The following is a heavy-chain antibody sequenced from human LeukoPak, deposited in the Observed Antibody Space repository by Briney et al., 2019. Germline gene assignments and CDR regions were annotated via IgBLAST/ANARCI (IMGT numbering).Heavy chain of an antibody. J-gene: IGHJ4*02. CDR2: IRRKTYGGTS. CDR1: GFNFGDYT. CDR3: ARNGGDYRNGGEYCSGTSCYLR. D-gene: IGHD2-2*01. V-gene: IGHV3-49*04. Sequence: GGSLRLSCTTSGFNFGDYTMSWVRQAPGKGLEWVGFIRRKTYGGTSEYAASVKGRITISRDDSKGIAYLQMNSLKTEDTAVYYCARNGGDYRNGGEYCSGTSCYLRWGQGTLVTVSS.